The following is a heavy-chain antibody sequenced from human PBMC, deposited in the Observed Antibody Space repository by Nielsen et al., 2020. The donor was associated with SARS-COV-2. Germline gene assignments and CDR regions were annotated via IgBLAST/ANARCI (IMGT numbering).Heavy chain of an antibody. CDR3: ARESGGYCSGGSCPNWFDP. Sequence: ASVKVSCKASANTFTNYFMHWVRQAPGQGLEWMGIINPSGGRTSSAQKFQGRVTLTRDTSTNTVYMELSSLRSEDTAVYYCARESGGYCSGGSCPNWFDPWGQGTLVTVSS. J-gene: IGHJ5*02. CDR1: ANTFTNYF. CDR2: INPSGGRT. V-gene: IGHV1-46*01. D-gene: IGHD2-15*01.